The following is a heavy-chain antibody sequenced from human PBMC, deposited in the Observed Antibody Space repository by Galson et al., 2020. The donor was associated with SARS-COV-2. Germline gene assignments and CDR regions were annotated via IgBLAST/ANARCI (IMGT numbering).Heavy chain of an antibody. V-gene: IGHV3-13*04. D-gene: IGHD6-25*01. CDR2: IGIAGDT. CDR1: GFTFSGYE. J-gene: IGHJ4*02. Sequence: GGSLRLSCAASGFTFSGYEMHWVRQVTGKGLEWVAAIGIAGDTFYAGSVKGRFTISRENARDSFYLQMNSLTVGDTAVYFCAREGSRSTAAEFDYWGQGNLVIVSS. CDR3: AREGSRSTAAEFDY.